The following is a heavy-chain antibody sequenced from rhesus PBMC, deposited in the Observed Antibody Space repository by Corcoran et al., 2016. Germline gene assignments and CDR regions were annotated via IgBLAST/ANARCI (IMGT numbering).Heavy chain of an antibody. V-gene: IGHV4-169*01. CDR1: GGSISSSY. J-gene: IGHJ4*01. D-gene: IGHD6-31*01. CDR3: AIIYSSGWLYFDY. CDR2: IYGSGSST. Sequence: QLQLQESGPGLVKPSETLSVTCAVSGGSISSSYWSWIRQAPGKGLECIGYIYGSGSSTNYNPSLKSRVTLSVDTSKNQLSLKLSSVTAADTAVYYCAIIYSSGWLYFDYWGQGVLVTVSS.